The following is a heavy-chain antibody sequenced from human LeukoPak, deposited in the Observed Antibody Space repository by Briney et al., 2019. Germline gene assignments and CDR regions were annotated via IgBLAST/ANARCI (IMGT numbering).Heavy chain of an antibody. CDR1: GITFSSYS. Sequence: GGSLRLSCVASGITFSSYSMNWVRQAPGKGLEWVSYISSFSGTINYADSVKGRFTISRDNAKNSLYLQMNSLRAEDTAIYYCARSQGPYDYWGQGTLVTVSS. CDR3: ARSQGPYDY. CDR2: ISSFSGTI. J-gene: IGHJ4*02. V-gene: IGHV3-48*01.